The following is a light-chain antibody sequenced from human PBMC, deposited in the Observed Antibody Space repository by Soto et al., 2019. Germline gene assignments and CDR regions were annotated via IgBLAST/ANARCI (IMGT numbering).Light chain of an antibody. CDR3: QQYSGSIRT. J-gene: IGKJ1*01. Sequence: EIVLTQSPATLSLSPGERATLSCRASQSVSSYIAWYQQKPGQAPRLLIYGASSRATGIADRFSGSGSGTDFTLTISRLEPEDFAVYYCQQYSGSIRTFGQGTKVDIK. CDR1: QSVSSY. CDR2: GAS. V-gene: IGKV3-20*01.